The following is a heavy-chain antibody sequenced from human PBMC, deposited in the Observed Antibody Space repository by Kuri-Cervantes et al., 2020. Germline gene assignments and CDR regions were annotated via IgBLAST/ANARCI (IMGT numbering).Heavy chain of an antibody. CDR3: ATDSRRFGY. CDR2: MSGSGTTT. CDR1: GFTFSNSA. J-gene: IGHJ4*02. V-gene: IGHV3-23*01. Sequence: GGSLRLSCAASGFTFSNSAMSWVRQAPGKGLEWVSVMSGSGTTTYYADSVKGRFTISRDNSKNTLYLQMNSLRAEDTAVYYCATDSRRFGYWGQGTLVTVSS.